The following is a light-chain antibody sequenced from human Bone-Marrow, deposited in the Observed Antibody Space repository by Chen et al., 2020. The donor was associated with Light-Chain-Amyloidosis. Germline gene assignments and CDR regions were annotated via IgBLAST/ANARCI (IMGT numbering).Light chain of an antibody. CDR3: SSYTITNTLV. Sequence: QSALTQPASVSGSPGQSITISCTGTSSDVGGDNHVSWYQQHPDKAPKLMIYEVTNRPSWVPDRFSGSKSDNTASLTISGLQTEDEADCFCSSYTITNTLVFGSGTRVTV. V-gene: IGLV2-14*01. J-gene: IGLJ1*01. CDR1: SSDVGGDNH. CDR2: EVT.